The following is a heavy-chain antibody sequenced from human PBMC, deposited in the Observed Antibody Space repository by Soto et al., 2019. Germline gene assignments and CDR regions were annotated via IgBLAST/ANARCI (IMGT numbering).Heavy chain of an antibody. CDR3: ARDSHSYGLRAFDY. J-gene: IGHJ4*02. V-gene: IGHV1-69*08. Sequence: QVQLVQSGAEVKKPGSSVKVSCKASGGTFSSYTISWVRQAPGQGLEWMGRIIPILGIANYAQKFQGRVTXXAXKXXSTAYMELSSLRSEDTAVYYCARDSHSYGLRAFDYWGQGTLVTVSS. CDR1: GGTFSSYT. D-gene: IGHD5-18*01. CDR2: IIPILGIA.